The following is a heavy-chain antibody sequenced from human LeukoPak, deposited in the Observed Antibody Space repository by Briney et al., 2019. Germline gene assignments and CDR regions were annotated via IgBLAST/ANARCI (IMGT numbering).Heavy chain of an antibody. Sequence: GGSLSLSCAASGCTFNSYSMHWGRQAPGKGQGWVTAISDDETYKFYADSVKGRFTISRDNSKNTLYLQMNSLRVEDTAIYYCTRGMLRQPPDYWGQGMLVTVSS. CDR2: ISDDETYK. CDR3: TRGMLRQPPDY. D-gene: IGHD3-10*02. V-gene: IGHV3-30-3*01. CDR1: GCTFNSYS. J-gene: IGHJ4*02.